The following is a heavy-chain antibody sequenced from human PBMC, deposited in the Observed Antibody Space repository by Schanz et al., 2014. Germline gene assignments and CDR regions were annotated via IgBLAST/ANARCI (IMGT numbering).Heavy chain of an antibody. CDR2: IYSGGST. D-gene: IGHD6-6*01. J-gene: IGHJ6*02. CDR3: AKGRGGTSSEGLDQYYGMDV. CDR1: GFTVSSHY. Sequence: DVQLVESGGGLVQPGGSLRLSCAASGFTVSSHYMSWVRQAPGKGLEWVAVIYSGGSTFYTDSVKGRFTISRDNSKNMLYLQMNSLRGEDTAVYFCAKGRGGTSSEGLDQYYGMDVWGQGTTVTVSS. V-gene: IGHV3-66*01.